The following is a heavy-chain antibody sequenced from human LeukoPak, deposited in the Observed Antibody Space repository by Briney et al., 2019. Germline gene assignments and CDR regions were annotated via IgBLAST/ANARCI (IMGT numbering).Heavy chain of an antibody. J-gene: IGHJ4*02. CDR2: ISGSGGST. D-gene: IGHD6-19*01. CDR3: AKVLAVPPYYFDY. CDR1: GFTFSSYA. Sequence: GGSLRLSCAASGFTFSSYAMSWVRQAPGKGLEWVSAISGSGGSTYYADSVKGRFTISRDNSRNTLYLQMNSLRAEDTAVYYCAKVLAVPPYYFDYWGQGTLVTVSS. V-gene: IGHV3-23*01.